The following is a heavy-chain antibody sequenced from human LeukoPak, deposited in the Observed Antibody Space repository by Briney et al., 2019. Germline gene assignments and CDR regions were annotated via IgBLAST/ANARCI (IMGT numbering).Heavy chain of an antibody. CDR3: VRGWTSTSSFDY. CDR2: IKSDGSGT. D-gene: IGHD2-2*01. Sequence: PGGSLRLSCAASGFTFSSYWLHWVRQVPGKGLVWVSRIKSDGSGTSHADSVKGRFTISTDNAKNTLFLQMNSLRAEDTAVYYCVRGWTSTSSFDYWGPGNPGHRLL. V-gene: IGHV3-74*01. CDR1: GFTFSSYW. J-gene: IGHJ4*02.